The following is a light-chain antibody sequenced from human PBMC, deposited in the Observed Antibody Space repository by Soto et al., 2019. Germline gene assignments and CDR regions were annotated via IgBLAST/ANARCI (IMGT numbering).Light chain of an antibody. CDR2: AAS. Sequence: DIQMTQSPSSLSASIGDGVTITCRANQNINTYLNWYQQKPGKAPKLLISAASNLQSGVPSRFSGSGSGTDFTLTISSLQPEDFATYYCQQSFSTLLITFGQGTRLEIK. V-gene: IGKV1-39*01. CDR1: QNINTY. J-gene: IGKJ5*01. CDR3: QQSFSTLLIT.